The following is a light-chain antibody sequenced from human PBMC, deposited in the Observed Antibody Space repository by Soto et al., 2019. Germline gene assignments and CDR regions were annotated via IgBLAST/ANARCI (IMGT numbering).Light chain of an antibody. Sequence: QSVLAHPGSGSGSTGESITISCTGTSSAVGAYDSVSWYPQHPHTAPQPRIYKGTKRPSGVSNRFSGSTSGNTASLTISGLQANDEADYFCCSSAPESTYVCGTGTRSPA. V-gene: IGLV2-23*01. J-gene: IGLJ1*01. CDR3: CSSAPESTYV. CDR2: KGT. CDR1: SSAVGAYDS.